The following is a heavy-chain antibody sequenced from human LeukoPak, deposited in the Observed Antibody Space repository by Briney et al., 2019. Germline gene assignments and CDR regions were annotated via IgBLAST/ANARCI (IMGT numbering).Heavy chain of an antibody. V-gene: IGHV3-33*01. J-gene: IGHJ4*02. Sequence: GGSLRLSCAASGFTFSSYGMHWVRQAPGKGLEWVAVIWYDGSNKYYADSVKGRFTIPRDNSKNTLYLQMNSLRAEDTAVYYCAREGSSGWPYYFDYWGQGTLVTVSS. D-gene: IGHD6-19*01. CDR2: IWYDGSNK. CDR3: AREGSSGWPYYFDY. CDR1: GFTFSSYG.